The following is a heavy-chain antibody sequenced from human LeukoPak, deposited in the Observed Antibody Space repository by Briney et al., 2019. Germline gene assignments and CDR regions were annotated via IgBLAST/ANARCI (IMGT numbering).Heavy chain of an antibody. CDR1: GGAFSSYA. CDR2: IIPIFGTA. V-gene: IGHV1-69*05. J-gene: IGHJ6*03. CDR3: ARDYPRIAARPAYSGYMDV. D-gene: IGHD6-6*01. Sequence: SVKVSCKASGGAFSSYAISWVRQAPGQGLEWMGGIIPIFGTANYAQKFQGRVTITTDESTSTAYMELSSLRSEDTAVYYCARDYPRIAARPAYSGYMDVWGKGTTVTVSS.